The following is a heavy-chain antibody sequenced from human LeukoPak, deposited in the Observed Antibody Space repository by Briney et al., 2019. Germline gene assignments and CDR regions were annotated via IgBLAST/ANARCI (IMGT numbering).Heavy chain of an antibody. CDR2: IYYRGST. J-gene: IGHJ4*02. D-gene: IGHD4-17*01. CDR3: ARDYGDYGNDY. CDR1: VGSVSRGSSY. V-gene: IGHV4-61*01. Sequence: SETLSLPCTVSVGSVSRGSSYWSWIRQPPGKGLEWVGYIYYRGSTNYNPSLKSRVTISVDTSKNQFSLKLSSVTAADTAIYYCARDYGDYGNDYWGQGILVTVSS.